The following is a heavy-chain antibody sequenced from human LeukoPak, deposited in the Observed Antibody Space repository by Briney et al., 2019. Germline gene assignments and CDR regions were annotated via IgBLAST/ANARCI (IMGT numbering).Heavy chain of an antibody. J-gene: IGHJ4*02. CDR2: ITPSGGST. Sequence: ASVKVSCKASGYTFTSYYIHWVRRAPGQGLEWMGVITPSGGSTTYAQKFQGRVSMTRDTSTSTVYMELSSLRSEDTAVYYCARVLGWYYDSSDYSRAFDYWGQGTLVTVSS. CDR1: GYTFTSYY. CDR3: ARVLGWYYDSSDYSRAFDY. V-gene: IGHV1-46*01. D-gene: IGHD3-22*01.